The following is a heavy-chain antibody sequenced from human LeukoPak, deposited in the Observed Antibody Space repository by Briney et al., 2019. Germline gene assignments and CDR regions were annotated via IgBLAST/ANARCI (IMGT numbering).Heavy chain of an antibody. D-gene: IGHD2-2*01. Sequence: GESLKISRKGSGYSFTGYWIGWVRQMPGKGLEWMGIIYPGDSDTRYSPSFQGQVTISADKSISTAYLQWSSLKASDTAMYYCARQVRCSSTSCLDYWGQGTLVTVSS. CDR1: GYSFTGYW. CDR3: ARQVRCSSTSCLDY. CDR2: IYPGDSDT. J-gene: IGHJ4*02. V-gene: IGHV5-51*01.